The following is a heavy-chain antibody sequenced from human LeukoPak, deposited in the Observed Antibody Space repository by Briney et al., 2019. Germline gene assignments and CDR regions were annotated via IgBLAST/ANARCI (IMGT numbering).Heavy chain of an antibody. CDR1: AFTFSNAW. CDR3: ARSGEYSGFREVTY. CDR2: ISSSGSTI. D-gene: IGHD5-12*01. Sequence: PGGSLRLSCAASAFTFSNAWMSWIRQAPGKGLEWVSYISSSGSTIYYADSVEGRFTISRDNAKNSLYLQMNSLRAEGTAVYYCARSGEYSGFREVTYWGQGTLVTVSS. V-gene: IGHV3-11*04. J-gene: IGHJ4*02.